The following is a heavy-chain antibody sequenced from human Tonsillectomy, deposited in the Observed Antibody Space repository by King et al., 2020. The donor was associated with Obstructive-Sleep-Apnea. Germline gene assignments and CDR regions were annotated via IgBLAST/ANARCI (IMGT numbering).Heavy chain of an antibody. J-gene: IGHJ5*02. Sequence: EVQLVESGGGLVQPGGSLRLSCVVSGFSVSSHYMTWVRQAPAKGLEWISVTYSGGRTDYADSVKDRFNISRDDSKNTLYLQMDSLRAEDTAVYYCTRTVILLRGIRPGGGSWGLGTLVTVSS. V-gene: IGHV3-66*01. CDR1: GFSVSSHY. CDR3: TRTVILLRGIRPGGGS. CDR2: TYSGGRT. D-gene: IGHD3-10*01.